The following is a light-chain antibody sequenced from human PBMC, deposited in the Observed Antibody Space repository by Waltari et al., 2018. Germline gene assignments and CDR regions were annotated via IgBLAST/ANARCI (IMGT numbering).Light chain of an antibody. CDR3: SAYTATDTYV. CDR2: AVS. V-gene: IGLV2-14*03. CDR1: RRDIGLYDY. Sequence: SALTQPASMSGSPGQSITISCTGTRRDIGLYDYVSWYQQHPGKAPKLIISAVSQRPSGVTARFSGSKSGYTASLTISGLQTEDEADYYCSAYTATDTYVFGSGTTVTVL. J-gene: IGLJ1*01.